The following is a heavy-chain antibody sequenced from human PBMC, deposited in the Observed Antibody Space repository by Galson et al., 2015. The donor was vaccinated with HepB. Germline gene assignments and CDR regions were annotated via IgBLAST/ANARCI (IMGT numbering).Heavy chain of an antibody. CDR2: IDYSGTT. J-gene: IGHJ5*02. CDR3: ARLSAAAFDP. Sequence: SETLSLTCSVSGYSISTFYWGWIRQPPGKALEWIGYIDYSGTTNYNPSLKSRVTISIDTSSNQFSLRLISVSAADTAVYYCARLSAAAFDPWGRGTLVIVSS. D-gene: IGHD6-13*01. V-gene: IGHV4-59*13. CDR1: GYSISTFY.